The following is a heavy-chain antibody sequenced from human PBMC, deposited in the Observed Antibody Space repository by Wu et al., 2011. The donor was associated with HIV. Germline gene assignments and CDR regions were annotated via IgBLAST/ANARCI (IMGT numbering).Heavy chain of an antibody. CDR1: GGSFSSYV. V-gene: IGHV1-69*05. CDR3: ARTDYYDSSAYSVYYYYAMDV. Sequence: QVQLLQSGAEVKKPGSSVKVSCKASGGSFSSYVINWVRQAPGQGLEWMGGVIPMFPTANYAQKFQGRVTITTDESTNTAYMELSSLRSEDTAVYYCARTDYYDSSAYSVYYYYAMDVWGQGTTVTVSS. J-gene: IGHJ6*02. D-gene: IGHD3-22*01. CDR2: VIPMFPTA.